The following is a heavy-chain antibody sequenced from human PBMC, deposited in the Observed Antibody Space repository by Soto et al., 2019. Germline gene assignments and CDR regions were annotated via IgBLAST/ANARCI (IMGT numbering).Heavy chain of an antibody. D-gene: IGHD6-19*01. CDR2: IKHGGSEK. CDR3: AQMGYSSGWYSVEYFQN. V-gene: IGHV3-7*01. J-gene: IGHJ1*01. CDR1: GITFSSYW. Sequence: EVRLVESGGGLVRPGGSLRLSCAASGITFSSYWMSWVRQAPGKGLEWVANIKHGGSEKFYVDSVKGRFTISRDNAKNSLYLQMDSLRAGDTAVYYCAQMGYSSGWYSVEYFQNWGQGTLVTVSS.